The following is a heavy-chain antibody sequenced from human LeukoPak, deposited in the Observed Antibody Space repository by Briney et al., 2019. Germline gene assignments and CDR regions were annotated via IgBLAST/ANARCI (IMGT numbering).Heavy chain of an antibody. D-gene: IGHD6-13*01. V-gene: IGHV3-7*05. Sequence: PGVSLRLSCTASTFTLNNYWMSWVRQAPGKGLEWVANIKQDGSEKYHVDSVKGRFTISRDNAKNSLYLQMNSLRAEDTAVYYCASRAGYTGSWSAFDYWGQGTLVTVSS. CDR1: TFTLNNYW. CDR3: ASRAGYTGSWSAFDY. J-gene: IGHJ4*02. CDR2: IKQDGSEK.